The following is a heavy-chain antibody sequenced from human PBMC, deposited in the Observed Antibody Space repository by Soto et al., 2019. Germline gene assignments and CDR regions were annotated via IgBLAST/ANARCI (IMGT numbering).Heavy chain of an antibody. CDR3: AKDGIRKDDY. V-gene: IGHV3-23*01. J-gene: IGHJ4*02. CDR2: ISDSGTKT. CDR1: GFSISDYA. Sequence: LRLSCSASGFSISDYAMSWVRQAPGKGLEWVSSISDSGTKTFYADSVKGRFAISRDTSKNTVYMQMNNLRAEDTALYYCAKDGIRKDDYWGQGTVVTVSS.